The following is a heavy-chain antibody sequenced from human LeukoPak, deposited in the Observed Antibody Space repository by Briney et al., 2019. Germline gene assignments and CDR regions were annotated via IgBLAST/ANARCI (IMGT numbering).Heavy chain of an antibody. CDR1: GVTLGSYW. D-gene: IGHD3-16*02. V-gene: IGHV3-7*01. Sequence: PGGSLRLSCVVSGVTLGSYWMSWVRQAPGKGLEWVATIKPDGSDKNYVDSVTGRFTVSRDNPKISLYLQMNSLRAEDTAVYYCATTFGGGIVQYWGQGILVTVSS. CDR2: IKPDGSDK. CDR3: ATTFGGGIVQY. J-gene: IGHJ4*02.